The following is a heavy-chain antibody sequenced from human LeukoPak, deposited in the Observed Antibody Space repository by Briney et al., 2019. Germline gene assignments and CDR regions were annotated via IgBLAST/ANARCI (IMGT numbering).Heavy chain of an antibody. Sequence: PGGSLRLSCAASGFAFRTSWMSWVRQAPGKGLEWVSSINRGGSETYYVESLKGRFTISTDNATNSLFLQMDSLRADDTAVYYCSRLKRDRIIYDYWGQGALVTVSS. J-gene: IGHJ4*02. CDR1: GFAFRTSW. D-gene: IGHD3-10*01. CDR3: SRLKRDRIIYDY. CDR2: INRGGSET. V-gene: IGHV3-7*01.